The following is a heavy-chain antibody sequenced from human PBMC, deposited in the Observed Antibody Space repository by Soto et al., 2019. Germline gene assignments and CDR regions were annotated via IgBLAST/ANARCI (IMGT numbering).Heavy chain of an antibody. CDR1: GFIVSSCY. CDR2: IYNDGST. CDR3: ARDSYTRY. Sequence: GGSLRLSCAASGFIVSSCYMSWVRQAPGKGLEWVSSIYNDGSTYYADSVKGRFIISRDNSKNTIYLQILSMRAEDTAVYYCARDSYTRYWGQGTLVTVSS. D-gene: IGHD4-4*01. J-gene: IGHJ4*02. V-gene: IGHV3-66*01.